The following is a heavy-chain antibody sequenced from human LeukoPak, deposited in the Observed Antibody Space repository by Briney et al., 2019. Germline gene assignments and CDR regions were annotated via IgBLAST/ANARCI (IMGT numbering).Heavy chain of an antibody. CDR3: VRVWHANWFDP. Sequence: SETLSLTCAVYGGSFSGYYWSWIRQPPGKGLEWIGEINHSGSTNYNPSLKSRVTISVDTSKNQFSLKLSSVTAADTAVYYCVRVWHANWFDPWGQGTLVTVSS. J-gene: IGHJ5*02. V-gene: IGHV4-34*01. CDR2: INHSGST. D-gene: IGHD2-8*01. CDR1: GGSFSGYY.